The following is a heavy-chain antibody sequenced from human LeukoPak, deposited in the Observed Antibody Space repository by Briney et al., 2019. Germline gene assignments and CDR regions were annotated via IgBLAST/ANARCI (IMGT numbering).Heavy chain of an antibody. CDR2: IYSGGST. Sequence: GGSLRLSCAASGFTVSSNYMSWVRQAPGKGLEWVSVIYSGGSTYYADSVKGRFTISRDNSKNTLYLQMNSLRAEDTAVYYCARALLSGSYYFDYWGQGTLVTVSS. CDR1: GFTVSSNY. J-gene: IGHJ4*02. V-gene: IGHV3-53*01. D-gene: IGHD1-26*01. CDR3: ARALLSGSYYFDY.